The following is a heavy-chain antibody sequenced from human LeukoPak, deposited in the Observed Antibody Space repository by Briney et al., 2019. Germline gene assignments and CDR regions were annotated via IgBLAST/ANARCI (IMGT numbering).Heavy chain of an antibody. J-gene: IGHJ4*02. D-gene: IGHD1-26*01. Sequence: GGSLRLSCAASGFTFFNYGMNWVRQAPGKGLEWVSSISGRTTNTYYADSVKGRFTISRGNSKNTLYLEMNSLRAEDTAVYYCAERIASGNYNGYWGQGTLVTVSS. CDR2: ISGRTTNT. CDR1: GFTFFNYG. CDR3: AERIASGNYNGY. V-gene: IGHV3-23*01.